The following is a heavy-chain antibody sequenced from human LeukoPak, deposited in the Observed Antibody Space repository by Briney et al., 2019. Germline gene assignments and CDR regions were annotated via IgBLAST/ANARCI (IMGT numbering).Heavy chain of an antibody. Sequence: GTSLRLSCAASGFTFSTYAMHWVRQAPGKGLEWVAVISYDGSNKYYADSVKGRFTISRDSSKNTLYLQMNSLRAEDTAVYYCARDNNWGSTHYWGQGTLVTVSS. V-gene: IGHV3-30-3*01. CDR1: GFTFSTYA. J-gene: IGHJ4*02. CDR3: ARDNNWGSTHY. CDR2: ISYDGSNK. D-gene: IGHD7-27*01.